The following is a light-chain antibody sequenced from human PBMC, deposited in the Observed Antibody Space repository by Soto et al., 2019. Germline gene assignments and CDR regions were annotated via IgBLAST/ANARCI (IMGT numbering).Light chain of an antibody. CDR3: QSYDSGLVGLV. V-gene: IGLV1-40*01. Sequence: QSVLTQPPSVSGAPGQRVTISCTGSSSSIGAGYDVHWYHQLPGAAPKLLVSGNNNRPSGVPDRFSASKSGTSASLAITGLQTEDEAEYYCQSYDSGLVGLVFGTGTKVTVL. CDR2: GNN. CDR1: SSSIGAGYD. J-gene: IGLJ2*01.